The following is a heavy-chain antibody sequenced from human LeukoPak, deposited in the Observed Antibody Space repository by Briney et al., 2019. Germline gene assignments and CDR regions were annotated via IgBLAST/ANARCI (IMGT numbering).Heavy chain of an antibody. V-gene: IGHV1-18*01. CDR3: ARDLEIYYDSSGFCDY. J-gene: IGHJ4*02. Sequence: ASVTVSCKASGYTFTSYGISWVRQAPGQGLEWMGWISAYNGNTNYAQKLQGRVTMTTDTSTSTAYMELRSLRSDDTAVYYCARDLEIYYDSSGFCDYWGQGTLVTVSS. D-gene: IGHD3-22*01. CDR1: GYTFTSYG. CDR2: ISAYNGNT.